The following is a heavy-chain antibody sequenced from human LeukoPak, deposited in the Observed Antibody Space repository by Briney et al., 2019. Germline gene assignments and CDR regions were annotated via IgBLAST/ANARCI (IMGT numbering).Heavy chain of an antibody. D-gene: IGHD3-10*01. V-gene: IGHV4-39*01. J-gene: IGHJ4*02. CDR3: ARNSGIGRGFDY. Sequence: SETLSLTCTISGGSSSSSSYYWGWIRQPPGKELEWIGSIFYSGTTYYNPSLDSRVTISVDASKNKFSLKLSSVTAADAAVYYCARNSGIGRGFDYWGQGTLVTVSS. CDR1: GGSSSSSSYY. CDR2: IFYSGTT.